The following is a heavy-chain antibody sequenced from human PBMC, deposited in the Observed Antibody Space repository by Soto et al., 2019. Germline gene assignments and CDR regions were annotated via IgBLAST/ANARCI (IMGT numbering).Heavy chain of an antibody. CDR1: GFTFSSYA. CDR2: ISGSGGST. V-gene: IGHV3-23*01. D-gene: IGHD6-19*01. Sequence: GGSLRLSCAASGFTFSSYAMSWVRQAPGKGLEWVSAISGSGGSTYYADPVKGRFTISRDNSKNKLYLQMNSLRAEDTAVYYCTKGTIAVAALRQYFKHWGQGTLAPVPP. CDR3: TKGTIAVAALRQYFKH. J-gene: IGHJ1*01.